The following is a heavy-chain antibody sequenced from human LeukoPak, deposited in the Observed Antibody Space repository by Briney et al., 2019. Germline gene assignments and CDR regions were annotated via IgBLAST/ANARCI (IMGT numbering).Heavy chain of an antibody. D-gene: IGHD4-11*01. V-gene: IGHV4-39*01. CDR3: ARQQKTVTPGNLDY. Sequence: KTSETLSLTCTVSGGSISSSSYYWGWIRQPPGKGLEWIGSIYYSGSTYYNPSLKSRVTISVDTSKNHFSLRLSSVTAADTAVYYCARQQKTVTPGNLDYWGQGMLVIVSS. CDR2: IYYSGST. CDR1: GGSISSSSYY. J-gene: IGHJ4*02.